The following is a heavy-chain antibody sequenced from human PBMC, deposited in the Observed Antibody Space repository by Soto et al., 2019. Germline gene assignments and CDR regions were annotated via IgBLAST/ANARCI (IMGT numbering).Heavy chain of an antibody. CDR2: ISGSGGST. CDR1: GFTFSSYA. J-gene: IGHJ4*02. Sequence: HPGGSLRLSCAASGFTFSSYAMSWVRQAPGKGLEWVSAISGSGGSTYYADSVKGRFTISRDNSKNTLYLQMNSLRAEDTAVYYCAFSMAIQLWLPYFDYWGQGTLVTVSS. CDR3: AFSMAIQLWLPYFDY. D-gene: IGHD5-18*01. V-gene: IGHV3-23*01.